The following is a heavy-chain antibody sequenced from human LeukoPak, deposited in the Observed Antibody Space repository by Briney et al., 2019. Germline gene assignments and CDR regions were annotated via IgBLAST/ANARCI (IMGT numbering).Heavy chain of an antibody. CDR1: GYTFTSYD. Sequence: ASVKVSCKASGYTFTSYDINWVRQATGQGLEWMGWMNPNSGNTGYAQKFQGRVTMTRNTSISTAYMELSSLRSEDTAVYYCGRLRITMIVVVITDAFDIWGQGTMVTVSS. V-gene: IGHV1-8*01. D-gene: IGHD3-22*01. CDR2: MNPNSGNT. CDR3: GRLRITMIVVVITDAFDI. J-gene: IGHJ3*02.